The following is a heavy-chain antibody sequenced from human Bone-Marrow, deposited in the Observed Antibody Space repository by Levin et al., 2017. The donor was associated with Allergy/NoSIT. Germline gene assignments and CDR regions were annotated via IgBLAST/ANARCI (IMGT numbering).Heavy chain of an antibody. CDR3: ARVVLGYCGGDCSYFDY. CDR2: ISSSSSYI. J-gene: IGHJ4*02. CDR1: GFTFSSYS. V-gene: IGHV3-21*01. Sequence: PGGSLRLSCAASGFTFSSYSMNWVRQAPGKGLEWVSSISSSSSYIYYADSVKGRFTISRDNAKNSLYLQMNSLRAEDTAVYYCARVVLGYCGGDCSYFDYWGQGTLVTVSS. D-gene: IGHD2-21*02.